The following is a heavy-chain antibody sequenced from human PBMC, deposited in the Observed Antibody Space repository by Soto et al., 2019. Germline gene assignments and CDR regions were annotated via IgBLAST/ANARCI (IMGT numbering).Heavy chain of an antibody. J-gene: IGHJ4*02. CDR3: ARVFFDF. CDR2: NNHSGST. V-gene: IGHV4-34*01. Sequence: PSETLSLTCAVYGESFSGYFWTWIRQPPGKGLEWIAENNHSGSTNYNPSLKSRVTMSVDTSKNQFSLKLSSVTAADTAVYYCARVFFDFWGQGALVTVSS. CDR1: GESFSGYF.